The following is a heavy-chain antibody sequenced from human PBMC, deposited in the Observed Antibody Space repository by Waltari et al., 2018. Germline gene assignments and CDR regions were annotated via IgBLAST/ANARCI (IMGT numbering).Heavy chain of an antibody. CDR3: AREYLQNSFDY. CDR1: GFSLSSRGVR. Sequence: QVTLEESGPALVRPTQTLTLTCTFSGFSLSSRGVRISWIRQPPGKALEWLARIDWEDDDFYSASLQNRLSISKDTSKNQVVLTMRNMDLVDSATYYCAREYLQNSFDYWGQGILVSVSS. V-gene: IGHV2-70*04. J-gene: IGHJ4*02. D-gene: IGHD6-6*01. CDR2: IDWEDDD.